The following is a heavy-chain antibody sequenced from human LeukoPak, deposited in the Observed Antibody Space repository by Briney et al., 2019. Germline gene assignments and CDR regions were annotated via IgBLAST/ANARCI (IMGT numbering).Heavy chain of an antibody. CDR2: INSDGSST. CDR3: AREASSSWYTSDAFDI. J-gene: IGHJ3*02. D-gene: IGHD6-13*01. V-gene: IGHV3-74*01. CDR1: GFTFSSYW. Sequence: GGSLRLSCTASGFTFSSYWMHWVRQAPGKGLVWVSRINSDGSSTSYADSVKGRFTISRDNAKNTLYLQMNSLRAEDTAVYYCAREASSSWYTSDAFDIWGQGTMVTVSS.